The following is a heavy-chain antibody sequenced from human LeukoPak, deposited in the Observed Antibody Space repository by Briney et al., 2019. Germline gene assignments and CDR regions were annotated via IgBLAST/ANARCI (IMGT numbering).Heavy chain of an antibody. D-gene: IGHD6-19*01. J-gene: IGHJ6*02. CDR2: ISYDGSNK. V-gene: IGHV3-30-3*01. Sequence: GGSLRLSCAASGFTFSSYAMHWVRQAPGKGLEWVAVISYDGSNKYYADSVKGRFTISRDNAKNSLYLQMNSLRAEDTAVYYCARAEGNSSGWYLFRRNDQYGMDVWGQGTTVTVSS. CDR1: GFTFSSYA. CDR3: ARAEGNSSGWYLFRRNDQYGMDV.